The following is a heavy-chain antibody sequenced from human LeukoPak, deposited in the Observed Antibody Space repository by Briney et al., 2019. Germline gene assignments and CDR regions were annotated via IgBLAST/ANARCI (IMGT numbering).Heavy chain of an antibody. CDR1: GFTFSSYM. CDR3: ERQADYIPGGAFDI. Sequence: GGSLRLSCGASGFTFSSYMMNWVRQAPGKGLEWVSYIISSSSTIYYLASVKGRFTISRDNAKNTLYLQMNSLRAEDTAVYYCERQADYIPGGAFDIWGQGTMVTVSS. CDR2: IISSSSTI. V-gene: IGHV3-48*01. D-gene: IGHD4-11*01. J-gene: IGHJ3*02.